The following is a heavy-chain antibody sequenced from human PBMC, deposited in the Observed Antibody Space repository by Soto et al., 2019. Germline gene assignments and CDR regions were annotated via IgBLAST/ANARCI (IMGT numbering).Heavy chain of an antibody. CDR2: IKQDGSEK. CDR3: AREVVEGGYVGNFDY. Sequence: EVQLVESGGGLVQPGGSLRLSCAGSGFTFSSDWMSWVRQAPGKGLEWVANIKQDGSEKYYVDSVKGRFTISRDNAKNSLYLQMNSLRAEDTAVYYCAREVVEGGYVGNFDYWGQGTLVTVSS. J-gene: IGHJ4*02. V-gene: IGHV3-7*03. CDR1: GFTFSSDW. D-gene: IGHD5-12*01.